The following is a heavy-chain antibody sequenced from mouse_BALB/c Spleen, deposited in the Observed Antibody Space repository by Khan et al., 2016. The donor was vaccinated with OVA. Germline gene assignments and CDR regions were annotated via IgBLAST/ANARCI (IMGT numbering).Heavy chain of an antibody. CDR2: INPSTAYT. CDR1: GYTFINYW. J-gene: IGHJ2*01. Sequence: QVQLKESGAELAKPGASVKMSCKASGYTFINYWILWVKQRPGQGLEWIGYINPSTAYTAYNQNFKDKATLTADKSSRTAYMQLSSLTSEDSAVYYCARRGLRWDFDYGGQGTTLTVSS. D-gene: IGHD1-1*01. CDR3: ARRGLRWDFDY. V-gene: IGHV1-7*01.